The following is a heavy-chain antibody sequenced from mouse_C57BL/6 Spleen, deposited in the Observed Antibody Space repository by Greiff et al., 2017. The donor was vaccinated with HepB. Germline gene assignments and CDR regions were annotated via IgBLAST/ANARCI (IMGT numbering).Heavy chain of an antibody. CDR3: ARGDGYYPFDY. V-gene: IGHV5-4*01. J-gene: IGHJ2*01. CDR1: GFTFSSYA. Sequence: VQLVESGGGLVKPGGSLKLSCAASGFTFSSYAMSWVRQTPEKRLEWVATISDGGSYTYYPDNVKGRFTISRDNAKNNLYLQMSHLKSEDTAMYYCARGDGYYPFDYWGQGTTLTVSS. D-gene: IGHD2-3*01. CDR2: ISDGGSYT.